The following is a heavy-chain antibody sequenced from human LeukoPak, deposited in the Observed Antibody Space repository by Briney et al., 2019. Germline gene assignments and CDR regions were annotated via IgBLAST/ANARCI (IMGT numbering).Heavy chain of an antibody. CDR2: MNPNSGNT. CDR1: GYTFTSYD. D-gene: IGHD5-24*01. CDR3: ARDLRDGYNYVYYFDY. J-gene: IGHJ4*02. Sequence: GASVKVSCKASGYTFTSYDINWVRQATGQGLEWMGWMNPNSGNTGYAQKFQGRVTMTRNTSISTAYMELRSLRSDDTAVYYCARDLRDGYNYVYYFDYWGQGTLVTVSS. V-gene: IGHV1-8*01.